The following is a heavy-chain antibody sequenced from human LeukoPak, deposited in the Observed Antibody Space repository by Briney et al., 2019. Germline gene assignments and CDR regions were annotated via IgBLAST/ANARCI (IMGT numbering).Heavy chain of an antibody. CDR2: IYSGGST. Sequence: GGSLRLSCAASGFTFSSYAMSWVSQAPGKGLEWVSVIYSGGSTYYADSVKGRFTISRDNSKNTLYLQMNSLRAEDTAVYYCARDPDYYYGMDVWGQGTTVTVSS. J-gene: IGHJ6*02. V-gene: IGHV3-53*01. CDR3: ARDPDYYYGMDV. CDR1: GFTFSSYA.